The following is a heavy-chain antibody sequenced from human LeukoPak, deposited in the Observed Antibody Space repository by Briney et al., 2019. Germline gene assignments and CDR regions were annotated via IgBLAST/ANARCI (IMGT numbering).Heavy chain of an antibody. Sequence: GGSLRLSCAASGFSFRTYWMTWVRQAPGKGLEWVANIKQDGGETFYVGSVKGRFTIFRDNAKNSLYLEMNRLRAEDTAVYYCARGDENYYDSSGYNYWGQGVLVTVSS. D-gene: IGHD3-22*01. J-gene: IGHJ4*02. CDR2: IKQDGGET. V-gene: IGHV3-7*01. CDR3: ARGDENYYDSSGYNY. CDR1: GFSFRTYW.